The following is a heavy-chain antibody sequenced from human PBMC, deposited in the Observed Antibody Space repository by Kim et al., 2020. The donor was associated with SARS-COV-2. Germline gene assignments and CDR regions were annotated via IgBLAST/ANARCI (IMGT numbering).Heavy chain of an antibody. J-gene: IGHJ5*01. D-gene: IGHD6-19*01. V-gene: IGHV4-39*01. CDR1: GGSITSYSYY. CDR2: IYYSGSA. Sequence: SETLSLTCTVSGGSITSYSYYWGWIRQPPGKGLEWIGSIYYSGSAYSNPSLNSRVTISVDTSKNQFSLKLTSVTAADTAVYYCARNAGGKQWLVLGVRGFDSWGQGTLVTVS. CDR3: ARNAGGKQWLVLGVRGFDS.